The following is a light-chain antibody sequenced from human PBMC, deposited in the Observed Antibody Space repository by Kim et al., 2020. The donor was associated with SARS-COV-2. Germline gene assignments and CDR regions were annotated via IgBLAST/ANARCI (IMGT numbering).Light chain of an antibody. CDR3: NSRDSNDNVV. J-gene: IGLJ2*01. CDR1: SLRSYY. CDR2: GKN. Sequence: SSELTQDPAVSVALGQTVSITCQGDSLRSYYATWYQQKPGQAPILVIYGKNNRPSGIQDRFSGSSSGNTASLTITGTQAGDEADYYCNSRDSNDNVVFGGGTQLTVL. V-gene: IGLV3-19*01.